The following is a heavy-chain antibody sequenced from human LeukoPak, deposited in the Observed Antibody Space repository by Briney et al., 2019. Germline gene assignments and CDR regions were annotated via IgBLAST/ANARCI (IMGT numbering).Heavy chain of an antibody. CDR2: IRYDGSNK. D-gene: IGHD3-10*01. CDR1: GFTFSSYS. J-gene: IGHJ3*02. V-gene: IGHV3-30*02. CDR3: AKDLNYYGSGSYYNDAFDI. Sequence: GGSLRLSCAASGFTFSSYSMNWVRQAPGKGLEWVAFIRYDGSNKYYADSVKGRFTISRDNSKNTLYLQMNSLRAEDTAVYYCAKDLNYYGSGSYYNDAFDIWGQGTMVTVSS.